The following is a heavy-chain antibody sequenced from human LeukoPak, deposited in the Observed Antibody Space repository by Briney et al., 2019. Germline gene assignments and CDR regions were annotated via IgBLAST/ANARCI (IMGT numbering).Heavy chain of an antibody. J-gene: IGHJ4*02. D-gene: IGHD3-9*01. Sequence: GGSLRLSCAASGFTVSSNYMSWVRQAPGKGLECVSAISGGIGSTYYADSVKGRFTISRDNSKNTLYLQMNSLRAEDTAVYYCAKTGPYYFDYWGQGTLVTVSS. V-gene: IGHV3-23*01. CDR1: GFTVSSNY. CDR3: AKTGPYYFDY. CDR2: ISGGIGST.